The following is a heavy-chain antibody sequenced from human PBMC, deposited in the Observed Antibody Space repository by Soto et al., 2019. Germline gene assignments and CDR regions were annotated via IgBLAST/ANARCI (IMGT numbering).Heavy chain of an antibody. CDR2: IIPIFGTA. CDR3: ARGSRYSGSYSALWYYGMDV. V-gene: IGHV1-69*13. J-gene: IGHJ6*02. Sequence: SVKVSCKASGGTFSSYAISWVRQAPGQGLEWMGGIIPIFGTANYAQKFQGRVTITADESTSTAYMELSSLRSEDTAVYYCARGSRYSGSYSALWYYGMDVWGQGTTVTVSS. D-gene: IGHD1-26*01. CDR1: GGTFSSYA.